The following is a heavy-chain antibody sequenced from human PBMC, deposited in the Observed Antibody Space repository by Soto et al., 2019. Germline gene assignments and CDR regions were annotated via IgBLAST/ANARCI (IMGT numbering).Heavy chain of an antibody. CDR2: ISGSGGRI. CDR1: GFTFSSYA. V-gene: IGHV3-23*01. J-gene: IGHJ4*02. D-gene: IGHD1-1*01. CDR3: AKELRLERGDFDY. Sequence: EVQLLESGGGLVQPGGSLRLSCAASGFTFSSYAMSWVRQAPGKGLEWVSVISGSGGRIYYADSGKGRFTISRDNSKNTLYLQMNSVRDEDTAIYYCAKELRLERGDFDYWGQGTLVTVSS.